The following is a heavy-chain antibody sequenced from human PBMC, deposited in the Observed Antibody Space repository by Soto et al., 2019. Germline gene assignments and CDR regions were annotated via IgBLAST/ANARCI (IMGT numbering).Heavy chain of an antibody. CDR2: INAYNGNT. CDR1: GYTFTSYG. J-gene: IGHJ5*02. V-gene: IGHV1-18*01. Sequence: QVQLVQSGAEVKKPGASVKVSCKASGYTFTSYGISWVRQAPGQGLEGMGWINAYNGNTNYAQKLQGRVNMTTDTSTSTAYMELRSLRYDEPAVYSCAGVLPPFDPWGQGTLVTVSS. CDR3: AGVLPPFDP.